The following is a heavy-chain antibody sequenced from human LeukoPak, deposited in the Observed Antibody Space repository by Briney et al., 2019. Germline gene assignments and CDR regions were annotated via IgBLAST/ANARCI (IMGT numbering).Heavy chain of an antibody. CDR1: GFTFSSYG. V-gene: IGHV3-30*02. J-gene: IGHJ3*02. Sequence: GGSLRLSCAASGFTFSSYGMHWVRQAPGKGLEWVAFIRYDGSNKYYADSVKGRFTISRDNSKNTLYLQMNSLRAEDTAVYYCANIFWSGYYTNGAFDIWGQGTMVTVSS. CDR2: IRYDGSNK. D-gene: IGHD3-3*01. CDR3: ANIFWSGYYTNGAFDI.